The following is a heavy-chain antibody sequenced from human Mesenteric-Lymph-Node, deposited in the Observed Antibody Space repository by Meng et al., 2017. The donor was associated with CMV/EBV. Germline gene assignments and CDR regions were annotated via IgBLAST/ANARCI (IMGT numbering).Heavy chain of an antibody. Sequence: GESLKIFCAASGFTFSSYGMHWVRQAPGKGLEWVAFIRYDGSNKYYVDSVKGRFTISRDNSKNTLYLQMNSLRVEDTALYYCARAGFYGFWSGYYGGYNWFDPWGQGTLVTVSS. J-gene: IGHJ5*02. CDR3: ARAGFYGFWSGYYGGYNWFDP. CDR2: IRYDGSNK. D-gene: IGHD3-3*01. CDR1: GFTFSSYG. V-gene: IGHV3-30*02.